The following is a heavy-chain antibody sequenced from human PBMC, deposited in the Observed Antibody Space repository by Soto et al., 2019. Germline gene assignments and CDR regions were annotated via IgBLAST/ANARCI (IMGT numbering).Heavy chain of an antibody. CDR2: IWYDGSNK. Sequence: QVQLVESGGGVVQPGRSLRLSCAASGFTFSSYGMHWVRQAPGKGLEWVAVIWYDGSNKYYADSVKGRFTISRDNSKNTMYLQMNSLRAEDTAVYYGARDTIAVALYYFDYWGQGTLVTVSS. D-gene: IGHD6-19*01. J-gene: IGHJ4*02. V-gene: IGHV3-33*01. CDR1: GFTFSSYG. CDR3: ARDTIAVALYYFDY.